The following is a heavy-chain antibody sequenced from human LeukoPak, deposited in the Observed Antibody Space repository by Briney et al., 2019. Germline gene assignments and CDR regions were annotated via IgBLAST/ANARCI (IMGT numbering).Heavy chain of an antibody. CDR1: GYTFTSYH. J-gene: IGHJ6*02. CDR2: MNPNNSDI. V-gene: IGHV1-8*01. CDR3: VRHNHMDV. Sequence: WASVKVSCKASGYTFTSYHINWVRQATGQGLEWVGWMNPNNSDIGYAQKFQGRVTMTRDTSTSTVYMELSSLRSEDTAVYYCVRHNHMDVWGQGTTVTVSS.